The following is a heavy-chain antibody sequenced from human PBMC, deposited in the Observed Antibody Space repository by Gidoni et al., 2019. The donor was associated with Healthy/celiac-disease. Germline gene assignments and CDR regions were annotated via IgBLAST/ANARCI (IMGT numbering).Heavy chain of an antibody. D-gene: IGHD6-19*01. Sequence: QVQLVESGGGVVQPGRSRRLSCGASGVTCSSYGMPWVRQAPGKGLEWVAVISYDGSNKYYADSVKGRFTISRDNSKNTLYLQMNSLSAEDTAVYYCAKDAPGYSSGLGDYWGQGTLVTVSS. CDR2: ISYDGSNK. CDR3: AKDAPGYSSGLGDY. CDR1: GVTCSSYG. J-gene: IGHJ4*02. V-gene: IGHV3-30*18.